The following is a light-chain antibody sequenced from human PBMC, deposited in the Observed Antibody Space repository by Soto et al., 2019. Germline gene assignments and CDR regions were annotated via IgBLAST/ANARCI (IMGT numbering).Light chain of an antibody. J-gene: IGLJ1*01. CDR2: DVT. CDR1: SSDVGGYNY. Sequence: QSALTQPASVSGSPGQSIAISCTGTSSDVGGYNYVSWYQQHPGKAPKLMIYDVTNRPSGVSDRFSASKSGNTASLTISGLQAEDEADYYCSSYTSSSTLNYVFGTGTKLTVL. V-gene: IGLV2-14*03. CDR3: SSYTSSSTLNYV.